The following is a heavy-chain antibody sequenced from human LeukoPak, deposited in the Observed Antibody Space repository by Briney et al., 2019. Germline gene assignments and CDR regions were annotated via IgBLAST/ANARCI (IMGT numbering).Heavy chain of an antibody. J-gene: IGHJ6*03. CDR1: GFTFSSYA. D-gene: IGHD6-6*01. CDR2: ISGSGGST. Sequence: GGSLRLSCAAPGFTFSSYAMHWVRQAPGKGLEWVSAISGSGGSTYYADSVKGRFTISRDNSKNTLYLQMNSLRAEDTAVYYCAKVREYSISFYYYYYYMDVWGKGTTVTVSS. CDR3: AKVREYSISFYYYYYYMDV. V-gene: IGHV3-23*01.